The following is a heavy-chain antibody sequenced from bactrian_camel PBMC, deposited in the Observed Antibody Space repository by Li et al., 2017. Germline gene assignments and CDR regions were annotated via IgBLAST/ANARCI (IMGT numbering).Heavy chain of an antibody. CDR3: AGDWVRGTRFDPLGYNN. D-gene: IGHD1*01. V-gene: IGHV3S59*01. CDR2: ISRAGLT. J-gene: IGHJ4*01. Sequence: DVQLVESGGGSVLAGGSLGLSCVVSESTYVSNNCMAWFRQAPGKEREGVAVISRAGLTFYSTSVEGRFTISQDNAVNTWYLQMDSLKLEDTAMYYCAGDWVRGTRFDPLGYNNWGQGTQVTVS. CDR1: ESTYVSNNC.